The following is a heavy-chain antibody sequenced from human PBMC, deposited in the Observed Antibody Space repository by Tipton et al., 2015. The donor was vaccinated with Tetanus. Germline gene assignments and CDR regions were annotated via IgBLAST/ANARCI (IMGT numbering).Heavy chain of an antibody. CDR1: GLTFRSYA. V-gene: IGHV3-23*01. CDR2: ISGSGDST. Sequence: SLRLSCATSGLTFRSYAMTWVRQAPGKGLEWVSGISGSGDSTYYADSVKGRFTISRDNSKLYLQMNSLRAEDRAVYYCAKSRASSHYRGAFEIWGQGTMVTVSS. J-gene: IGHJ3*02. CDR3: AKSRASSHYRGAFEI. D-gene: IGHD3-10*01.